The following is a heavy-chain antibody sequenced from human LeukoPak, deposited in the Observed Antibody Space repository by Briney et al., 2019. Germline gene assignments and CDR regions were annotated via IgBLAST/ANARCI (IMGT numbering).Heavy chain of an antibody. D-gene: IGHD6-19*01. J-gene: IGHJ1*01. CDR2: MNPNSGNT. CDR3: ARGFMSRGAVAFQH. Sequence: ASVKVSRKASGYTFTSYDINWVRQATGQGLEWMGWMNPNSGNTGYAQKFQGRVTMTRNTSISTAYMELSSLRSEDTAVYYCARGFMSRGAVAFQHWGQGTLVTVSS. CDR1: GYTFTSYD. V-gene: IGHV1-8*01.